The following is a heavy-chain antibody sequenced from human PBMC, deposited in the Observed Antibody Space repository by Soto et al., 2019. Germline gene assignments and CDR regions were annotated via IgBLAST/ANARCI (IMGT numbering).Heavy chain of an antibody. J-gene: IGHJ6*02. CDR1: GFTFSSYG. CDR2: IWYDGSNK. CDR3: ARGIFGDTALSLDPSGMDV. Sequence: QVQLVESGGGVVQPGRSLRLSCAASGFTFSSYGMHWVRQAPGKGLEWVAVIWYDGSNKYYADSVKGRFTISRDNSKNTLYLQMNSLRAEDRAVYYCARGIFGDTALSLDPSGMDVWGQGTTVTVSS. V-gene: IGHV3-33*01. D-gene: IGHD5-18*01.